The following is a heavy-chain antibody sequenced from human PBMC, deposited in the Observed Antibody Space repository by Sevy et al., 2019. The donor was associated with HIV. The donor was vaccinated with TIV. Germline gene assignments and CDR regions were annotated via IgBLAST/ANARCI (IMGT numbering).Heavy chain of an antibody. V-gene: IGHV3-23*01. CDR3: AKVGYCSSTSCYTIYYGMDV. CDR2: TSGSGGST. Sequence: GGSLRLSCAASGFTFSSYAMSWVRQAPGKGLESVSATSGSGGSTYYADSVKGRFTISRDKSKNTLYLQMNSLRAEDTAVYYCAKVGYCSSTSCYTIYYGMDVWGQGTTVTVSS. J-gene: IGHJ6*02. D-gene: IGHD2-2*02. CDR1: GFTFSSYA.